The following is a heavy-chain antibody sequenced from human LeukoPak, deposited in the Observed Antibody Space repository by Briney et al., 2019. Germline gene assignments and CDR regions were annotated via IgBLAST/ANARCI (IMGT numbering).Heavy chain of an antibody. J-gene: IGHJ2*01. CDR2: IIPIFGTA. V-gene: IGHV1-69*05. Sequence: SVKVSCKASGGTFSSYAISWVRQAPGQGLEWMGGIIPIFGTANYAQKFQGRVTITTDESTSTAYMELSSLRSEDTAVYYCARSNSGWYPSTGYFDLWGRGTLVTVSS. CDR1: GGTFSSYA. D-gene: IGHD6-19*01. CDR3: ARSNSGWYPSTGYFDL.